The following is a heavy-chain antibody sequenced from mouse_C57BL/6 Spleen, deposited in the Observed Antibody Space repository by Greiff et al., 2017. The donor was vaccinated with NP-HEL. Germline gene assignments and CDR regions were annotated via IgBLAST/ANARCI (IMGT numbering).Heavy chain of an antibody. CDR3: ARDDYGSSSLAY. D-gene: IGHD1-1*01. CDR1: GFTFSSYA. CDR2: ISDGGSYT. J-gene: IGHJ3*01. V-gene: IGHV5-4*01. Sequence: EVNVVESGGGLVKPGGSLKLSCAASGFTFSSYAMSWVRQTPEKRLEWVATISDGGSYTYYPDNVKGRFTISRDNAKNNLYLQMSHLKSEDTAMYYCARDDYGSSSLAYWGQGTLVTVSA.